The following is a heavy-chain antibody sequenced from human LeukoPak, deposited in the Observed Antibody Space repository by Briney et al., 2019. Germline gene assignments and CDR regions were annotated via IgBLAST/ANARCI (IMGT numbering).Heavy chain of an antibody. CDR1: GFTFSSYS. J-gene: IGHJ4*02. V-gene: IGHV3-48*04. CDR3: ARDPTQWLRYGYFVY. Sequence: GGSLRLSCAASGFTFSSYSMNWVRQAPGKGLEEISYISSSSTIYYADSVKGRFTISRDNAKNALYLQMNSLRAEDTAVYYCARDPTQWLRYGYFVYWGQGTLVTVSS. D-gene: IGHD5-12*01. CDR2: ISSSSTI.